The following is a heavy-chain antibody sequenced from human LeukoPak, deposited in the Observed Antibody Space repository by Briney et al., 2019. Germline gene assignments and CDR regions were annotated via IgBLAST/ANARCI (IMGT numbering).Heavy chain of an antibody. D-gene: IGHD2-2*02. J-gene: IGHJ4*02. Sequence: GGSLRLSCAASGFTFSSYAMSWVRQAPGRGLEWVSVISDSGVDASYADSGKGRFTISRDNSKNTLYLQMNSLRAEDTAVYYCAKTDCTSSSCYTIESWGQGTLVTVSS. CDR2: ISDSGVDA. V-gene: IGHV3-23*01. CDR3: AKTDCTSSSCYTIES. CDR1: GFTFSSYA.